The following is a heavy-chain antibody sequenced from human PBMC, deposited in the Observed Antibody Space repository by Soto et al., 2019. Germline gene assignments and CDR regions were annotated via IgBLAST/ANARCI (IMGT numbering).Heavy chain of an antibody. CDR3: ARGRDGDY. CDR1: GYAFTTYG. J-gene: IGHJ4*02. Sequence: QVHLVQSGAEVKKPGASVKVSCKGSGYAFTTYGITWVRQAPGQGLEGMGWISAHSGNTNYAQKPQGRVTVTRDTSTSTAYMELRSLRSDDTAVYYCARGRDGDYWGQGDLVTVSS. V-gene: IGHV1-18*01. CDR2: ISAHSGNT. D-gene: IGHD6-6*01.